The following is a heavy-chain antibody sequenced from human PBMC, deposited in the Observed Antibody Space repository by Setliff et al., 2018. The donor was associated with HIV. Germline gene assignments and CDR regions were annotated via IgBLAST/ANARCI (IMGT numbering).Heavy chain of an antibody. CDR2: ICGTWKT. D-gene: IGHD4-17*01. Sequence: SETLSLTCTVSGDSMNNFYWSWIRQPPGKGLEWIGSICGTWKTYYNPSLKSRVTISVDTSKNQLSLKMTSVTAADTAVYYCATEEGTTVHRIGFWGQGTLVTVSS. CDR1: GDSMNNFY. J-gene: IGHJ4*02. V-gene: IGHV4-59*12. CDR3: ATEEGTTVHRIGF.